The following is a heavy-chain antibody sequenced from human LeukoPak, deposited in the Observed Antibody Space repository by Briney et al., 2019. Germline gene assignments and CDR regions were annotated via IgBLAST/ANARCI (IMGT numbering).Heavy chain of an antibody. V-gene: IGHV1-2*02. CDR1: GYAFTVYY. CDR2: SNPNSGGT. Sequence: ASVKVSCKASGYAFTVYYMHCVRPAPGQGLEWMGWSNPNSGGTNYAQKFQGRVTMTRDTSISTAYMELSRLRSGDTAVYYCARDTGSDAFDIWGQGTMVTVSS. J-gene: IGHJ3*02. D-gene: IGHD3-10*01. CDR3: ARDTGSDAFDI.